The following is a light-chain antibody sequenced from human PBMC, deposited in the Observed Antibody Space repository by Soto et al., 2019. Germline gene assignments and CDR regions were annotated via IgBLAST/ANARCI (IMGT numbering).Light chain of an antibody. CDR1: QSVSSN. V-gene: IGKV3-15*01. J-gene: IGKJ1*01. CDR2: GAS. CDR3: QQYNNWPPWT. Sequence: EIVMTQSPATLSVSPGERATLSCRASQSVSSNLAWYQQKPGQAPRLLIYGASTRATGIPARFSGSGSGTEFTQTISSPQSEDFAVYYCQQYNNWPPWTFGQGIKVEIK.